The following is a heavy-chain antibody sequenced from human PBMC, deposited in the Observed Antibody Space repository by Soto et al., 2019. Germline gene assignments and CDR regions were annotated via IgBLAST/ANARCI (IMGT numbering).Heavy chain of an antibody. D-gene: IGHD3-10*01. CDR3: AREGYYGSGSYDY. J-gene: IGHJ4*02. CDR2: IIPILGIA. Sequence: QVQLVQSGAEVKKPGSSVKVSCKASGGTFSSYTISWVRQAPGQGLEWMGRIIPILGIANYAQKFQGRVTITADKSTSTAYMELSSLRSEDTAVYYCAREGYYGSGSYDYWGQGTLVTVSS. V-gene: IGHV1-69*08. CDR1: GGTFSSYT.